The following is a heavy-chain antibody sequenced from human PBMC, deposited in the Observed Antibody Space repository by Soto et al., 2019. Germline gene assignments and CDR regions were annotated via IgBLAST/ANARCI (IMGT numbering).Heavy chain of an antibody. CDR2: IYYSGST. CDR1: GGSISSGGYY. CDR3: ARDPSIAYFYGMDV. V-gene: IGHV4-31*03. J-gene: IGHJ6*02. Sequence: QVQLQESGPGLVKPSQTLSLTCSVSGGSISSGGYYWNWIRQHPGKGLEWIGYIYYSGSTHYNPSLKSRVTISVDTSKNQFSLKLNSVTAADPAVYYCARDPSIAYFYGMDVWGQGTTVTVSS.